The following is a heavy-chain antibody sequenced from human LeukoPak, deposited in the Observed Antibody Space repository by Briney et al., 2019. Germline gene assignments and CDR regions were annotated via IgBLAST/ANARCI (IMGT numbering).Heavy chain of an antibody. CDR3: ARLGNTIFVVVPFDY. Sequence: SETLSLTCAVYGGSFSGYYWSWIRQPPGKGLEWIGEINHSGSTNYNPSLKSRVTISVDTSKNQFSLKLSSVTAADTAVYYCARLGNTIFVVVPFDYWGQGTLVTVSS. V-gene: IGHV4-34*01. D-gene: IGHD3-3*01. CDR1: GGSFSGYY. CDR2: INHSGST. J-gene: IGHJ4*02.